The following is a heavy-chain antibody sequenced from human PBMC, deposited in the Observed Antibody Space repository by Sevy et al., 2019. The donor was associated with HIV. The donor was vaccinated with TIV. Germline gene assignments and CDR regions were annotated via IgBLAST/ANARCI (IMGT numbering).Heavy chain of an antibody. CDR1: GFTFSSYE. V-gene: IGHV3-48*03. CDR2: ISSSGSTI. J-gene: IGHJ6*02. D-gene: IGHD3-22*01. CDR3: ARFGRGSSGYSREYGMDV. Sequence: GGSLRLSCAASGFTFSSYEMNWVRQAPGKGLEWVSYISSSGSTIYYADSVKGRFTISRDNAKNSLYMQMNSLRAEDTAVYYCARFGRGSSGYSREYGMDVWGQGTTVTVSS.